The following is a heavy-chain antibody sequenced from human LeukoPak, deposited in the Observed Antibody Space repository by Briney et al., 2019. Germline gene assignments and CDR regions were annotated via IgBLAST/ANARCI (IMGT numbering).Heavy chain of an antibody. CDR3: ARGVNGELGLNWFDH. J-gene: IGHJ5*02. D-gene: IGHD3-10*01. CDR1: GGSFSGYY. V-gene: IGHV4-34*01. Sequence: PSETLSLTCAVYGGSFSGYYWSWIRQPPGKGLEWIGEINHSGSTNYNPSLKSRVTISVDTSKNQFSLKLSSVTAADTAVYYCARGVNGELGLNWFDHWGQGTLVTVSS. CDR2: INHSGST.